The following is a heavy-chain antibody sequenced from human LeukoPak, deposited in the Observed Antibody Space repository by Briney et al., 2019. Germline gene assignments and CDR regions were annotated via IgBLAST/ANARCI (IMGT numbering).Heavy chain of an antibody. CDR2: IYKSAIT. CDR3: ARSLRVRGVPDYMDV. D-gene: IGHD3-10*01. V-gene: IGHV3-53*01. J-gene: IGHJ6*03. Sequence: GGSLRLSCAASGFTVSSNYMTWVRQAPGKGLEWVSVIYKSAITYYADTVRCRFTISRDNSKNTLYLQMNSLRAEDTAVYYCARSLRVRGVPDYMDVWGKGTTVTISS. CDR1: GFTVSSNY.